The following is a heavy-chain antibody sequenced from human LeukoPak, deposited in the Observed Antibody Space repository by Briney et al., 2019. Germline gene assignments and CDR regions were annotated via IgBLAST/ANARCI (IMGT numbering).Heavy chain of an antibody. V-gene: IGHV3-48*01. Sequence: GGSLRLSCAASGFAFSGYSMNWVRQAPGKGLEWVSYISSSDSTIYYADPVKGRFTISRDNAKNSLYLQMNSLRAEDTAVYYCARDDRDGSAFDYWGQGTLATVSS. CDR2: ISSSDSTI. D-gene: IGHD5-24*01. J-gene: IGHJ4*02. CDR3: ARDDRDGSAFDY. CDR1: GFAFSGYS.